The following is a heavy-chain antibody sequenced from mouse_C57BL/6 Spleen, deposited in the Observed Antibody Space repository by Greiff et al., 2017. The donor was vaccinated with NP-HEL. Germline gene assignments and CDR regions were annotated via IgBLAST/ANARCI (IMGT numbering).Heavy chain of an antibody. CDR3: AREGAYFDY. V-gene: IGHV1-54*01. CDR1: GYAFTNYL. J-gene: IGHJ2*01. Sequence: VQLQQSGAELVRPGTSVKVSCKASGYAFTNYLIEWVKQRPGQGLEWIGVINPGSGGTNYNEKFKGKATLTADKSSSTAYMQLSSLTSEDSAVYLCAREGAYFDYWGQGTTLTVSS. CDR2: INPGSGGT.